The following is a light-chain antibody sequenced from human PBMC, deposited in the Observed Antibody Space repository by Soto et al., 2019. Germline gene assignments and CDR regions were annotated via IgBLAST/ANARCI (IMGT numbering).Light chain of an antibody. CDR3: SSYTSSNTLV. V-gene: IGLV2-14*03. CDR2: DVS. Sequence: QSALTQPASVSGSPGQSITISCTGPSSDVGAYNYVSWFQQHPGKAPKLMIYDVSNRPSGVSNRFSGSKSGNTASLTISGLQTEDEADYYCSSYTSSNTLVFGGGTKLTVL. J-gene: IGLJ2*01. CDR1: SSDVGAYNY.